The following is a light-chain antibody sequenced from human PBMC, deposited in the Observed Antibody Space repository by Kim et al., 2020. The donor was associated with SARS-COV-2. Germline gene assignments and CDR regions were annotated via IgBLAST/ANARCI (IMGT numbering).Light chain of an antibody. CDR1: SNDVGTYNL. V-gene: IGLV2-23*02. Sequence: GQSNTISCTGTSNDVGTYNLVSWFQQHPGKAPKLVVYEVSKRPSGVSDHFSGSKSGTTASLTISGLQAEDEADYYCCSYAGGRVWVFGGGTQLTVL. CDR2: EVS. J-gene: IGLJ3*02. CDR3: CSYAGGRVWV.